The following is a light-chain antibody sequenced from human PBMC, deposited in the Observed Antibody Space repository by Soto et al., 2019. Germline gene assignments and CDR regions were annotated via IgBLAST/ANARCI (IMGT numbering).Light chain of an antibody. CDR2: DAS. Sequence: DSQMTQSPSTLSASVGDRVTITCRASQSISSWLAWYQQKPGKAPKLLIYDASSLESGVPSRFSGSGSGTEFTLTITSLQPDDFATYYCQQDNRYPCTFGPGPKMHI. V-gene: IGKV1-5*01. CDR1: QSISSW. J-gene: IGKJ1*01. CDR3: QQDNRYPCT.